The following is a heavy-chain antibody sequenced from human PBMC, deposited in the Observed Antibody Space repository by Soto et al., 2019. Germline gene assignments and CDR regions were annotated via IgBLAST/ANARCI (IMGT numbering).Heavy chain of an antibody. CDR1: GFTFINAW. V-gene: IGHV3-15*01. Sequence: GGSLRLSCAASGFTFINAWMSWVRQAPGKGLEWVGRIKSKTDGGTTDYAAPVKGRFTISRDDSKNTLYLQMSSLKTEDTAVYYCTTDGMAPGRRSNYFDYWGQGTLVTVSS. CDR3: TTDGMAPGRRSNYFDY. CDR2: IKSKTDGGTT. J-gene: IGHJ4*02. D-gene: IGHD1-1*01.